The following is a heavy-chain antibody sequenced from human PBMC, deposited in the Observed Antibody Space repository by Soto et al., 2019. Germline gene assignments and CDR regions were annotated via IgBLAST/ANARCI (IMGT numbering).Heavy chain of an antibody. CDR2: IYYSGST. CDR3: ARDSSGYYFDY. D-gene: IGHD3-22*01. V-gene: IGHV4-31*03. CDR1: GGSISSGGYY. J-gene: IGHJ4*02. Sequence: QVQLQESCPGLLNPSQTLSLTCTVSGGSISSGGYYWSWIRQHPGKGLEWIGYIYYSGSTYYNPSLKIRVTISVDTSKNQFSLKLSSVTAADTAVYYCARDSSGYYFDYWGQGTLVTVSS.